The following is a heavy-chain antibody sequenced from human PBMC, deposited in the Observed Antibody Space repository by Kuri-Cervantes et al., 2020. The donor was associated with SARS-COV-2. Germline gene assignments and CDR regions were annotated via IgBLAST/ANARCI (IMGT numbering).Heavy chain of an antibody. CDR1: GGSFSGYY. Sequence: SCAVYGGSFSGYYWSWIRQPPGKGLAWIGEINHSGSTNYNPSLKSRVTISVDTSKNQFSLKLSSVNAADTAVYYCARVSRPYYFDYWGQGTLVTVSS. V-gene: IGHV4-34*01. CDR3: ARVSRPYYFDY. J-gene: IGHJ4*02. CDR2: INHSGST.